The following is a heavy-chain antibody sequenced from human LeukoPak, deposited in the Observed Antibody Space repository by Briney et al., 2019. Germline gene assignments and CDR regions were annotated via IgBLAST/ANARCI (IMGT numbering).Heavy chain of an antibody. CDR3: ARDVGATPGYFDY. J-gene: IGHJ4*02. D-gene: IGHD1-26*01. Sequence: SETLSLTCTVSGGSISSSNYYWGWIRQPPGKGLEWIGSIFYSGITYYNPSLKSRVTISVDTSKNQFSLKLSSVTAADTAVYYCARDVGATPGYFDYWGQGTLVTVSS. CDR1: GGSISSSNYY. CDR2: IFYSGIT. V-gene: IGHV4-39*07.